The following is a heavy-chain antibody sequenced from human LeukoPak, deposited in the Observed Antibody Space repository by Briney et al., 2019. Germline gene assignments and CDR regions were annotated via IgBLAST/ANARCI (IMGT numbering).Heavy chain of an antibody. V-gene: IGHV4-30-4*08. CDR2: IYYSGST. CDR3: ARVDYYYDSSGYYRARGPFDY. CDR1: GGSISSGDYY. J-gene: IGHJ4*02. Sequence: SETLSLTCTVSGGSISSGDYYWSWIRQPPGKGLEWIGYIYYSGSTYYNPSLKSRVTISVDTSKNQFSLKLSSVTAADTAVYYCARVDYYYDSSGYYRARGPFDYWGQGTLVTVSS. D-gene: IGHD3-22*01.